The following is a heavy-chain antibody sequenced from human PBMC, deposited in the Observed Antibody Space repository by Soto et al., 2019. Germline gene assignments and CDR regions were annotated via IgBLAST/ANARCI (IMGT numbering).Heavy chain of an antibody. Sequence: SETVSLTXTVSDGSISNFYWSWIRQPPGKGLEWIGYISSSGNTNYNPSLKSRVSISVDTSKNQFSLNLTSVTAADTAVYYCARAPMVLTRSYFDSWGQGTPVTVSS. CDR2: ISSSGNT. V-gene: IGHV4-59*01. D-gene: IGHD3-22*01. J-gene: IGHJ4*02. CDR3: ARAPMVLTRSYFDS. CDR1: DGSISNFY.